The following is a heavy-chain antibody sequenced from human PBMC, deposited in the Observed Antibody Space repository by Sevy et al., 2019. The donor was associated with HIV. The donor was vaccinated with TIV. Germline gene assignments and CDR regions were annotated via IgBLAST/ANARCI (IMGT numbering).Heavy chain of an antibody. D-gene: IGHD6-25*01. CDR2: IRYDGINK. V-gene: IGHV3-30*02. J-gene: IGHJ6*02. CDR3: AKGGSGGIDHYGMDV. CDR1: GFRFNNFG. Sequence: GGSLRLSCAASGFRFNNFGMYWVRQAPGKGLEGVAFIRYDGINKYYVDSVKGRSTISRENSKDTLYLEMKSLRLEETAIYYCAKGGSGGIDHYGMDVWGQGTTVTVSS.